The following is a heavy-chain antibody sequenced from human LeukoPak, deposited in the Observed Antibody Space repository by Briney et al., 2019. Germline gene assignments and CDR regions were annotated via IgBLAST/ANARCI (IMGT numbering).Heavy chain of an antibody. J-gene: IGHJ4*02. D-gene: IGHD6-19*01. CDR3: ARGDSSGWFELLDY. Sequence: GGSLRLSCAASGFTFSSYAMHWVRQAPGKGLEWVAVISYDGSNKYYADSVKGRFTISRDNSKNTLYLQMNSLRAEDTAVYYCARGDSSGWFELLDYWGQGTLVTVSS. CDR2: ISYDGSNK. CDR1: GFTFSSYA. V-gene: IGHV3-30-3*01.